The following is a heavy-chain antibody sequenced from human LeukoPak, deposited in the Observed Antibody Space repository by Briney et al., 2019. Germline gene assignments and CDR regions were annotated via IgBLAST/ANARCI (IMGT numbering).Heavy chain of an antibody. V-gene: IGHV1-18*01. J-gene: IGHJ4*02. D-gene: IGHD3-3*01. Sequence: ASVKVSCKASGYTFTSYGISWVRQAPGQGLEWMGWISAYNGNTNYAQKLQGRVTITADESTSTAYMELSSLRSEDTAVYYCARDRQFLEWYYFDYWGQGTLVTVSS. CDR1: GYTFTSYG. CDR2: ISAYNGNT. CDR3: ARDRQFLEWYYFDY.